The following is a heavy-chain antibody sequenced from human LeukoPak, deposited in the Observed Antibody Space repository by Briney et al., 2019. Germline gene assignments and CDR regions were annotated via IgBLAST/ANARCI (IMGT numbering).Heavy chain of an antibody. D-gene: IGHD5-18*01. CDR2: ISYDGSNK. CDR1: GFTFSSYG. Sequence: GGSLRLSCAASGFTFSSYGMHWVRQAPGKGLEWVAVISYDGSNKYYADSVKGRFTISRDNSKNTLYLQMNSLRAEDTAVYYCARELVGLDTAVDYYYGMDVWGQGTTVTVSS. J-gene: IGHJ6*02. CDR3: ARELVGLDTAVDYYYGMDV. V-gene: IGHV3-30*03.